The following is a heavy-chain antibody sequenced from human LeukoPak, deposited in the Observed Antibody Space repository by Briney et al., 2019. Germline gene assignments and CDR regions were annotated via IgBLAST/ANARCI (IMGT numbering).Heavy chain of an antibody. CDR1: GGSISSSSYY. V-gene: IGHV3-23*01. CDR2: IGDSGVGT. CDR3: ARDRRLPDYYYMDV. Sequence: PSETLSLTCTVSGGSISSSSYYWGWIRQPPGKGLESVSAIGDSGVGTHYSDSVKGRFTISRDNSRNMLYLQMNSLRAEDTAVYYCARDRRLPDYYYMDVWGRGTTVTVSS. D-gene: IGHD5-12*01. J-gene: IGHJ6*03.